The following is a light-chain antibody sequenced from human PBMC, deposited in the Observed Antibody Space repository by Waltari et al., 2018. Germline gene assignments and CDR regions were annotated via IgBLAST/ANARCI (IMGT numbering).Light chain of an antibody. CDR3: QQYNNWPPIT. V-gene: IGKV3-15*01. J-gene: IGKJ5*01. CDR1: QGVTTN. CDR2: GPS. Sequence: DIVMTQSPATLAVSPGDGATLSCRASQGVTTNLAWYQQKPGQAPRLLIYGPSTRATGIPGRFSGSGSGTEFTLTISSLQSEDFAVYYCQQYNNWPPITFGQGTRLEIK.